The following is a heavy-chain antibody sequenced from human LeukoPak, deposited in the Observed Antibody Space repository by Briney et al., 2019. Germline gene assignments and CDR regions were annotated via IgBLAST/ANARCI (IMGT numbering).Heavy chain of an antibody. D-gene: IGHD2-2*01. J-gene: IGHJ4*02. CDR2: IYYSGST. CDR3: ARLRYCSSTSCEVYFDY. V-gene: IGHV4-59*08. Sequence: PSETLSLTCTVSGGSISSYYWSWIRQPPGKGLEWIGYIYYSGSTNYNPSLKSRVTISVDTSKNQFSLKLSSVTAADTAVYYCARLRYCSSTSCEVYFDYWGQGTLVTVSS. CDR1: GGSISSYY.